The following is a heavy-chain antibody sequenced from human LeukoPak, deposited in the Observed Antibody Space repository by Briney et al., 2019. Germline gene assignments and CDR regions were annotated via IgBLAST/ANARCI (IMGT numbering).Heavy chain of an antibody. CDR3: AASHLEKPPHY. J-gene: IGHJ4*02. V-gene: IGHV3-21*01. D-gene: IGHD5-24*01. Sequence: PGGSLRLSCAASGFTFSTYSMNRVRQAPGKGLECVSCISGSSTYIYYTDSVKGRFTISGDNAKNSVYLQMNSLRAEDTAVYYCAASHLEKPPHYWGQGTLVTVSS. CDR2: ISGSSTYI. CDR1: GFTFSTYS.